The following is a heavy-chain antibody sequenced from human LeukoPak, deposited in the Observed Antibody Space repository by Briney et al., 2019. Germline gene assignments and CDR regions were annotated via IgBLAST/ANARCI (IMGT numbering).Heavy chain of an antibody. J-gene: IGHJ4*02. CDR1: GYTFTGYY. Sequence: ASVKVSCKASGYTFTGYYMHWVRQAPGQGLEWMGWINPNSGGTNYAQKFQGRVTMTRDTSISTAYMELSRLRSDDTAVYYCARVGYCSSTRCSYFDYWGQGTLATVSS. D-gene: IGHD2-2*01. CDR3: ARVGYCSSTRCSYFDY. V-gene: IGHV1-2*02. CDR2: INPNSGGT.